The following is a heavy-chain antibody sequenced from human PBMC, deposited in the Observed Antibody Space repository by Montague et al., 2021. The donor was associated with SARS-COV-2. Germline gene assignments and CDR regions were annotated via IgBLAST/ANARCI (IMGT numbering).Heavy chain of an antibody. J-gene: IGHJ4*02. Sequence: SETLSLTCIVSGESIDRDTYYWGWIRQSPGKGPEWIGCLSPSGSTYYNPSLRSRVTISMDTSKNHFSLKVNSVTATDTAVYFCARPGSVSGWFYFDDWGQGTLVSVSS. CDR2: LSPSGST. D-gene: IGHD6-19*01. V-gene: IGHV4-39*02. CDR3: ARPGSVSGWFYFDD. CDR1: GESIDRDTYY.